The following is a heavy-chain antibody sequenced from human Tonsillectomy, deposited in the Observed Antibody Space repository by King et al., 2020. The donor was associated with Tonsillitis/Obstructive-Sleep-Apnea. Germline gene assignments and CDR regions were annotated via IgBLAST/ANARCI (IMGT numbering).Heavy chain of an antibody. J-gene: IGHJ6*03. CDR2: IYYSGTT. V-gene: IGHV4-59*01. CDR3: ARDNLDYGDYEFTYYMDV. CDR1: SGSISNYY. D-gene: IGHD4-17*01. Sequence: VQLQESGPGLVKPSETLSLTCTVSSGSISNYYWSWIRQPPGKGLEWIGYIYYSGTTNYNPSLKSRVTISVDTSKNQFSLRMSSVTAADTAVYYCARDNLDYGDYEFTYYMDVWGKGTTVTVSS.